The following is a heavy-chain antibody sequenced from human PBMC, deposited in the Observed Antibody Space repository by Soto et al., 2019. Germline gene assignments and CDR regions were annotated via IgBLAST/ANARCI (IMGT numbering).Heavy chain of an antibody. Sequence: PGGSLRLSCAASGFTFSSYGMHWVRQAPGKGLEWVAVISYDGSNKYYADSVKGRFTISRDNSKNTLYLQMYSLRAEDTAVYYCAKDQVSIWNDPYMYYYYYGMDVWGQGTTVTVSS. CDR1: GFTFSSYG. D-gene: IGHD1-1*01. V-gene: IGHV3-30*18. CDR2: ISYDGSNK. J-gene: IGHJ6*02. CDR3: AKDQVSIWNDPYMYYYYYGMDV.